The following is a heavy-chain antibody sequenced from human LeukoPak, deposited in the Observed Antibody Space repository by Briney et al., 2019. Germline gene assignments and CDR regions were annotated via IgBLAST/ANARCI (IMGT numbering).Heavy chain of an antibody. Sequence: GGSLRLSCAASGFTFNTYSMSWVRQAPGKGLEWISIISRTSESVFYADSVKGRFTISRDNAKNTLYLQMNSLRAEDTAVYYCAKGRRGGIVATTYNWFDPWGQGTLVTVSS. CDR1: GFTFNTYS. V-gene: IGHV3-21*01. CDR2: ISRTSESV. J-gene: IGHJ5*02. CDR3: AKGRRGGIVATTYNWFDP. D-gene: IGHD5-12*01.